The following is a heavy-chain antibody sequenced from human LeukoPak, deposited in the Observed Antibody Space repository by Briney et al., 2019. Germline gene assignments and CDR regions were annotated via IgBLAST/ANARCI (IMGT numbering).Heavy chain of an antibody. D-gene: IGHD3-10*01. CDR1: GFTFSSYA. CDR2: ISGSGGST. Sequence: GGSLRLSCAASGFTFSSYAMSWVSQAPGKGLEWVSAISGSGGSTYYADSVKGRFTISRDNSKNTLYLQMNSLRAEDTAVYYCARDRGWFGEFPGMDVWGQGTTVTVSS. CDR3: ARDRGWFGEFPGMDV. V-gene: IGHV3-23*01. J-gene: IGHJ6*02.